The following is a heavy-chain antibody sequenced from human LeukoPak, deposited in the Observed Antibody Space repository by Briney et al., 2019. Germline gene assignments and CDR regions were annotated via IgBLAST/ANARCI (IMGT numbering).Heavy chain of an antibody. CDR1: GGSISRSSSY. J-gene: IGHJ6*03. CDR3: ARDSLIAVAGTILSYYYYMDV. CDR2: IYYTGST. Sequence: SETLSLTCTVSGGSISRSSSYWGWVRQPPGKGLEWIGSIYYTGSTYYSPSLKSRVTMSVDTSKSQFSLKLSSVTAADTAVYYCARDSLIAVAGTILSYYYYMDVWGKGTTVTISS. D-gene: IGHD6-19*01. V-gene: IGHV4-39*07.